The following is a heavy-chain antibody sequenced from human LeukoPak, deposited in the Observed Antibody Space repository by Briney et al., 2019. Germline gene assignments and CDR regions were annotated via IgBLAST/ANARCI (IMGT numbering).Heavy chain of an antibody. CDR2: ISSSSSYI. Sequence: GGSLRLSCAASGFTFSNAWMSWVRQAPGKGLEWVSSISSSSSYIYYADSVKGRFTISRDNAKNSLYLQMNSLRAEDTAVYYCASSTLPFYWGQGTLVTVSS. J-gene: IGHJ4*02. D-gene: IGHD2-2*01. V-gene: IGHV3-21*01. CDR3: ASSTLPFY. CDR1: GFTFSNAW.